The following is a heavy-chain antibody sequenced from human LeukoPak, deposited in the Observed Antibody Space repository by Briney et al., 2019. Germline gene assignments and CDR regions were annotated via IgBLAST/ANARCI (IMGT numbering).Heavy chain of an antibody. CDR1: GFTFSSYE. CDR2: ISSSGSTI. Sequence: GGSLRLSCAASGFTFSSYEMSWVRHAPGKGREWVSYISSSGSTIYYADSVKGRFTISRDNAKNSLYLQMNSLRAEDTAVYYCAELGITMIGGVWGKGTTVTISS. CDR3: AELGITMIGGV. J-gene: IGHJ6*04. D-gene: IGHD3-10*02. V-gene: IGHV3-48*03.